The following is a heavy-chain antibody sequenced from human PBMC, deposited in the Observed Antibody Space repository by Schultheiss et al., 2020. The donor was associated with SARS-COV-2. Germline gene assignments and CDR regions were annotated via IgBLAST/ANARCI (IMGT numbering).Heavy chain of an antibody. Sequence: GGSLRLSCSASGFTVSSNYMSWVRQAPGKGLEWVSVIYSGGSKYYADSVKGRFTISRDNSKNTLYLQMNSLRAEDTAVYYCAKRGGIAARHSYFDYWGQGTLVTVSS. V-gene: IGHV3-53*01. CDR3: AKRGGIAARHSYFDY. J-gene: IGHJ4*02. CDR1: GFTVSSNY. CDR2: IYSGGSK. D-gene: IGHD6-6*01.